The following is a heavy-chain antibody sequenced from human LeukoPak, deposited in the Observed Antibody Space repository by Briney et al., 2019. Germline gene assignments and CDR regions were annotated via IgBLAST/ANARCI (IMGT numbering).Heavy chain of an antibody. J-gene: IGHJ4*02. CDR2: ISYDGSNK. V-gene: IGHV3-30-3*01. D-gene: IGHD3-22*01. CDR1: GFTFSGYA. Sequence: GGSLRLSCAASGFTFSGYAMHLVRQAPGKGLEWVAVISYDGSNKYYADSVKGRFTISRDNSKNTLYLQMNSLRAEDTAVYYCARAPHYYDSSGYFYWGQGTLVTVSS. CDR3: ARAPHYYDSSGYFY.